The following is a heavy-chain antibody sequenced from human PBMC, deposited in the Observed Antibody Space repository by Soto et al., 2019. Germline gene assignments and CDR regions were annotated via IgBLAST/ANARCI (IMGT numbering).Heavy chain of an antibody. V-gene: IGHV4-30-4*01. D-gene: IGHD5-18*01. CDR1: GGSISSGDYY. J-gene: IGHJ4*02. Sequence: PSETLSLTCTVSGGSISSGDYYWSWIRQPPGKGLEWIGYIYYSGSTYYNPSLKSRVTISVDTSKNQFSLKLSSVTAADTAVYYCARAQLWLYYFDYWGQGTRVTVSS. CDR2: IYYSGST. CDR3: ARAQLWLYYFDY.